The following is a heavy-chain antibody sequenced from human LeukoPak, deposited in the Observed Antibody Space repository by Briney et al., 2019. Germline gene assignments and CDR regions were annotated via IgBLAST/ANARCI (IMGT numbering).Heavy chain of an antibody. CDR2: ISGSGGST. CDR1: GFTFSSYA. Sequence: GGSLRLSCAASGFTFSSYAMSWVRQAPGKGLEWVSAISGSGGSTYYADSVKGRFTISRDNSKNTLYLQMNSLRAEDTAVYYCAKEGNDYGDYGGSYYYYMDVWGKGTTVTVSS. D-gene: IGHD4-17*01. J-gene: IGHJ6*03. V-gene: IGHV3-23*01. CDR3: AKEGNDYGDYGGSYYYYMDV.